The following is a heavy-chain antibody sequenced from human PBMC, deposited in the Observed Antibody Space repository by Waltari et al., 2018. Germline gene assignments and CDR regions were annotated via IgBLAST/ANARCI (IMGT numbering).Heavy chain of an antibody. CDR3: TRDPAGGIDV. J-gene: IGHJ4*02. D-gene: IGHD3-16*01. Sequence: QVQLQESGPGLVKPSETLSLTCHVSGASINSGSYFCSWMRQPAGEGLEFIGRIYKYGNTIYNPSLTGRVTITMDMSRNQFSLRLKSVTAADTAVYYCTRDPAGGIDVWGQGTLVTVSS. CDR2: IYKYGNT. CDR1: GASINSGSYF. V-gene: IGHV4-61*02.